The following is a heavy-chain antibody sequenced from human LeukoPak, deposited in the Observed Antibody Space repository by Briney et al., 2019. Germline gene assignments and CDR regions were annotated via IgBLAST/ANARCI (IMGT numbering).Heavy chain of an antibody. J-gene: IGHJ4*02. D-gene: IGHD3-22*01. V-gene: IGHV3-21*01. CDR3: ARDMPYYYDSSGGDY. CDR1: GFTFSSYS. Sequence: PGGSLRLSCAASGFTFSSYSMNWVRQAPGKGLEWVSFISSSSSYIYYADSVKGRFTISRDNAKNSLYLQMNSLRAEDTAVYYCARDMPYYYDSSGGDYWGQGTLVTVSS. CDR2: ISSSSSYI.